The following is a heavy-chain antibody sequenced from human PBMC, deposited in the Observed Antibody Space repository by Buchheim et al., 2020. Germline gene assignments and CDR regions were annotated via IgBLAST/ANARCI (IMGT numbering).Heavy chain of an antibody. CDR3: ASPAYHYDNGDYSPLLY. D-gene: IGHD3-22*01. CDR2: IIPLFGTT. V-gene: IGHV1-69*06. CDR1: GGGFSSYS. Sequence: QVQLEQSGAEVKEPGSSVKVSCKTSGGGFSSYSINWVRQAPGQGLEWMGGIIPLFGTTNYAQNLQDRLAITADTSTNTIYMELTGLRSEHTAVYFCASPAYHYDNGDYSPLLYWGKGT. J-gene: IGHJ4*02.